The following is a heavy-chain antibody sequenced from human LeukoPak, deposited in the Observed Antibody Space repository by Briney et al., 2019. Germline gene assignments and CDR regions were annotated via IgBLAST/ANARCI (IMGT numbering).Heavy chain of an antibody. CDR1: GGSFSGYY. J-gene: IGHJ6*02. Sequence: SETLFLTCAVYGGSFSGYYWSWIRQPPGKGLEWIGEINHSGSTNYNPSLKSRVTISVDTSKNQFSLKLSSVTAADTAVYYCARGSAYSNYYYYGMDVWGQGTTVTVSS. D-gene: IGHD4-11*01. CDR3: ARGSAYSNYYYYGMDV. V-gene: IGHV4-34*01. CDR2: INHSGST.